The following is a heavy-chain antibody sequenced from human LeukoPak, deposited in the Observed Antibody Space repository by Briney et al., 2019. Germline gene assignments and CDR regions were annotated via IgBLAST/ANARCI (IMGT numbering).Heavy chain of an antibody. CDR3: ARGGLDTKRGGYFDF. D-gene: IGHD5-18*01. J-gene: IGHJ4*02. V-gene: IGHV4-59*12. Sequence: SETLSLTCTVSGGSIRSYYWNWIRQPPGKGLEWIGYIYYSGTTYYNPSLESRVTVSVDTSKNQFSLRLSSVTAADTAVYYCARGGLDTKRGGYFDFWGQGILVTVSS. CDR1: GGSIRSYY. CDR2: IYYSGTT.